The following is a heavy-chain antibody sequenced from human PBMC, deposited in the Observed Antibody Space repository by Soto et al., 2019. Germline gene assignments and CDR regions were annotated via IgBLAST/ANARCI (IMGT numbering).Heavy chain of an antibody. J-gene: IGHJ4*02. CDR1: WYTLTRDY. CDR2: MNPNSGNT. CDR3: ARSSYDYVWGSSRYSQQHRLEQ. V-gene: IGHV1-8*01. D-gene: IGHD3-16*02. Sequence: ASVEVAFKASWYTLTRDYRNVVLQSTVQWLELMGWMNPNSGNTGYAQKFQGRVTMTRNTSIRTAYMELSSLRSEDTAVYYCARSSYDYVWGSSRYSQQHRLEQWGQGTMV.